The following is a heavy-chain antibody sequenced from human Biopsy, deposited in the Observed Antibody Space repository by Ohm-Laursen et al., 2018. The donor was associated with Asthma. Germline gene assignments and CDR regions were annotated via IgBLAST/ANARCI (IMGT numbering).Heavy chain of an antibody. CDR1: GFTFSNYG. V-gene: IGHV3-30*03. Sequence: SLRLSCAASGFTFSNYGMHWVRQAPGKGLEWVAVISFDGSNKDYADSVKGRFTISRDNSKNTLHLEMNSLRGEDTAVYYCAVLGRITNAYWGQGTLVTVSS. D-gene: IGHD1-20*01. CDR2: ISFDGSNK. CDR3: AVLGRITNAY. J-gene: IGHJ4*02.